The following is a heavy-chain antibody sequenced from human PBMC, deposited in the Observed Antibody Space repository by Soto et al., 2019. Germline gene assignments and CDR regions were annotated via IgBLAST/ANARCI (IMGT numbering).Heavy chain of an antibody. V-gene: IGHV3-53*02. CDR3: ARDRPGDEGDAFDI. J-gene: IGHJ3*02. CDR1: GLIVSTNY. D-gene: IGHD3-10*01. Sequence: EVQLVETGGGLIQPGGSLRLSCAASGLIVSTNYMNWVRRAPGKGLEWVSVLYSGGSTHYAGSVKGRFIISRDNSKNTLYLQMNSLRAEDTAAYYCARDRPGDEGDAFDIWGHGTLVTVSS. CDR2: LYSGGST.